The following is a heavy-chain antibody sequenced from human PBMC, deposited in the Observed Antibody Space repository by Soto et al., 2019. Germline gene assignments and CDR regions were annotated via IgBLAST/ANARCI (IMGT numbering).Heavy chain of an antibody. J-gene: IGHJ4*02. D-gene: IGHD2-15*01. CDR1: GFTFSSYS. V-gene: IGHV3-48*01. Sequence: GGPLRLSCPASGFTFSSYSMNWVRQAPGKGLEGVSSVRSSRSTIYYVDAVKGRFTISRDNAKNSLYLQMNSLRAEDTAVYYCAKVPYCSGGSCYPGEFDYWGQGTLVTVSS. CDR2: VRSSRSTI. CDR3: AKVPYCSGGSCYPGEFDY.